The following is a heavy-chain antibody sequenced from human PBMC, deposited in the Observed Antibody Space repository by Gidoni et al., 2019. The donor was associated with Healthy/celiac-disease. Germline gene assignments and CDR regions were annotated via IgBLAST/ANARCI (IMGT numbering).Heavy chain of an antibody. CDR1: GGSISSSSYS. Sequence: QLQLQESVPGLVKPSETLSLTCTVSGGSISSSSYSWGWIRQPPGKGLEWIGSIYYSGSTYYNPSLKSRVTISVDTSKNQFSLKLSSVTAADTAVYYCASRYDEPYSSRGFDPWGQGTLVTVSS. CDR2: IYYSGST. J-gene: IGHJ5*02. CDR3: ASRYDEPYSSRGFDP. V-gene: IGHV4-39*01. D-gene: IGHD6-13*01.